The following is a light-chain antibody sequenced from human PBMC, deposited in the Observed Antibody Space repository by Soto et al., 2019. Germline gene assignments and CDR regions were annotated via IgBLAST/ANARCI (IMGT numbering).Light chain of an antibody. Sequence: DIQMTQSPSSVSASVVDRVTITCRASQSISNFLNWYQQKPGKAPKLLIRSASSLQSGVPSRFSGSGSGTDFTLSITSLQPEDFATYYCQQSYGAPITFGQG. CDR3: QQSYGAPIT. V-gene: IGKV1-39*01. CDR1: QSISNF. CDR2: SAS. J-gene: IGKJ5*01.